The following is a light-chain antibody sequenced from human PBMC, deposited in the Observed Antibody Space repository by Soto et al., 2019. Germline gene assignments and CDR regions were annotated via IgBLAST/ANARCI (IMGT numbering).Light chain of an antibody. Sequence: QSALTQPRSVSGSPGQSVTNSCTGTSSDVGYFNYVSWYQQHPGKAPKLMIYNVSNRPSGVPDRFSGSKSGNTASLTISGLQAEDEADYYCCSYAGSYTEVFGTGTKVTVL. V-gene: IGLV2-11*01. CDR3: CSYAGSYTEV. J-gene: IGLJ1*01. CDR2: NVS. CDR1: SSDVGYFNY.